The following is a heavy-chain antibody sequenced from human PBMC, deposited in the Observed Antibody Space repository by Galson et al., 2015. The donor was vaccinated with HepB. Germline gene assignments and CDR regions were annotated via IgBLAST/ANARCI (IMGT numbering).Heavy chain of an antibody. V-gene: IGHV1-2*02. Sequence: SVKVSCKASGYTFTGYYMHWVRQAPGQGLEWMGWINPNSGGTNYAQKFQGRVTMTRDTSISTAYMELSRLRSDDTAVYYCARVRRPSYCSGGSCYFGAFDIWGQGTMVTVSS. CDR1: GYTFTGYY. CDR3: ARVRRPSYCSGGSCYFGAFDI. D-gene: IGHD2-15*01. J-gene: IGHJ3*02. CDR2: INPNSGGT.